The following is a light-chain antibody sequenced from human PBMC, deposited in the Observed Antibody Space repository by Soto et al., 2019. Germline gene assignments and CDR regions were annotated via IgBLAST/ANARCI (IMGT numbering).Light chain of an antibody. J-gene: IGKJ1*01. V-gene: IGKV1-39*01. CDR1: QGISSN. CDR2: AAS. CDR3: QQSYSTPPT. Sequence: DIQMTQSPSSLSASVGDRVTITCRASQGISSNLNWYQQKPGKAPKLLIYAASSLQSGVPSRFSGSGSGTDFTLTISSLQPEDFATYYCQQSYSTPPTFGQGTKVEIK.